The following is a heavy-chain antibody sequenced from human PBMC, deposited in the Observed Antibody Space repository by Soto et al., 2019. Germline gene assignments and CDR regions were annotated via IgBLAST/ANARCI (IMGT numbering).Heavy chain of an antibody. CDR2: INHSGST. D-gene: IGHD5-18*01. Sequence: QVQLQQWCAGLLKPSETLSLTCAVYGGSFSGYYWSWIRQPPGKGLEWIGEINHSGSTNYNPSLKSRVTISVDTSKNQFSLKLSSVTAADTAVYYCARLLPRANWGQGTLVTVSS. CDR1: GGSFSGYY. V-gene: IGHV4-34*01. CDR3: ARLLPRAN. J-gene: IGHJ4*02.